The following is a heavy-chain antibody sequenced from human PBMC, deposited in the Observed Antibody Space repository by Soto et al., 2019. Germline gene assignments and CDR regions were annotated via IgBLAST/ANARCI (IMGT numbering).Heavy chain of an antibody. V-gene: IGHV4-39*01. CDR3: ARHPRYFSYYHYMDV. CDR1: GGSISGSSYY. D-gene: IGHD3-9*01. J-gene: IGHJ6*03. CDR2: IYYSGST. Sequence: SETLSLTCTVSGGSISGSSYYWGWIRQPPGKGLEWIGSIYYSGSTYYNPSLKSRVTIFADTSKNQFSLNLSSVSAAETGVYYCARHPRYFSYYHYMDVWGKGTTVTVSS.